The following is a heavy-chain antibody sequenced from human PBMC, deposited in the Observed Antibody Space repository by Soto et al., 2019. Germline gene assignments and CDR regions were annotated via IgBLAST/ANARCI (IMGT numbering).Heavy chain of an antibody. CDR2: IIPIFGTA. D-gene: IGHD6-13*01. V-gene: IGHV1-69*01. CDR3: ATSLPSWYTRYYYYGMDV. Sequence: QVQLVQSGAEVKKPGSSVKVSCKASGGTFSSYAISWVRQAPGQGLEWMGGIIPIFGTANYAQKFQGRVTITADESTSTAYMELSSLRSEDMAVYYCATSLPSWYTRYYYYGMDVWGQGTTVTVSS. CDR1: GGTFSSYA. J-gene: IGHJ6*02.